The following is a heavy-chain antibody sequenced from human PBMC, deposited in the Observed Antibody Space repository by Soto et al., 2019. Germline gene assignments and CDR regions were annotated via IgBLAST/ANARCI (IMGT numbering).Heavy chain of an antibody. J-gene: IGHJ6*02. CDR3: SSGWYIDAGYYYGMDV. V-gene: IGHV4-30-2*01. CDR2: IYHSGST. Sequence: QLQLQESGSGLVKPSQTLSLTCAVSGGPISSGGYSWSWIRQPPGKGLEWIGHIYHSGSTYYNPSLKSRVTISVDRSKNQFSLKLSSVTAADTAVYYCSSGWYIDAGYYYGMDVWGQGTTVTVSS. D-gene: IGHD6-19*01. CDR1: GGPISSGGYS.